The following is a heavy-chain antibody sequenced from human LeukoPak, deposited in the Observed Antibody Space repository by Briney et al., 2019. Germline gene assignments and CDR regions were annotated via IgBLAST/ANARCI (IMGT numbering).Heavy chain of an antibody. Sequence: ASVKVSCKASGYTFTGYYMHWVRQAPGQGLEWMGWINPNSGGTNYAQKFQGRVTMTRDTSISTAYMELSRLRSDDMAVYYCARGIHILTGYYSEIDYWGQGTLVTVSS. J-gene: IGHJ4*02. D-gene: IGHD3-9*01. V-gene: IGHV1-2*02. CDR2: INPNSGGT. CDR1: GYTFTGYY. CDR3: ARGIHILTGYYSEIDY.